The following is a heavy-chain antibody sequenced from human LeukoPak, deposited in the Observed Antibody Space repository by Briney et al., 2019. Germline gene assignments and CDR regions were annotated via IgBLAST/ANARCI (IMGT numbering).Heavy chain of an antibody. CDR1: GGSISNYY. V-gene: IGHV4-59*01. Sequence: PSETLSLTCTVSGGSISNYYWSWIRQPPGKGLEWIGYIYYSGSTNYNPSLKSRVTISVDTSKNQFSLKLSSVTAADTAVYYCASSSPAPFDYWGQGTLVTVSS. CDR3: ASSSPAPFDY. J-gene: IGHJ4*02. CDR2: IYYSGST.